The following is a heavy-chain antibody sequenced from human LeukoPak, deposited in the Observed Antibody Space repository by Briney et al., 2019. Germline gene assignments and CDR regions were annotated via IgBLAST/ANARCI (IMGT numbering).Heavy chain of an antibody. D-gene: IGHD3-10*01. V-gene: IGHV3-74*01. J-gene: IGHJ4*02. CDR1: GFDFSSNW. CDR2: IKGDGISI. CDR3: ARGPHKAITMVRGVIGY. Sequence: PGGSLRLSCAASGFDFSSNWMHWVRHAPGQGLVRVSRIKGDGISINYADSVKGRFTISRDIAKNTLYLQMNSLRAEDTAVYYCARGPHKAITMVRGVIGYWGQGTLVTVSS.